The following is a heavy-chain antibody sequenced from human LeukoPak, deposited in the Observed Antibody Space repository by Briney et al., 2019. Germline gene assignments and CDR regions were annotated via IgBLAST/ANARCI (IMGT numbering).Heavy chain of an antibody. CDR3: ARQVVPAANWFDP. J-gene: IGHJ5*02. CDR2: IYPGDSDT. V-gene: IGHV5-51*01. CDR1: GYSFTSYW. Sequence: GESLKISCKGSGYSFTSYWIGWVRQMPGKGLEWMGIIYPGDSDTRYSPSFQGQVTISADKSISTAYPQWSSLKASDTAMYYCARQVVPAANWFDPWGQGTLVTVSS. D-gene: IGHD2-2*01.